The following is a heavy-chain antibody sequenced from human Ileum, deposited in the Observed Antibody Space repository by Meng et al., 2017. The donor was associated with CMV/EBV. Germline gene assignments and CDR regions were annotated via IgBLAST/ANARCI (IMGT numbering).Heavy chain of an antibody. J-gene: IGHJ4*02. V-gene: IGHV4-39*01. D-gene: IGHD3-22*01. CDR2: AKDNGKK. Sequence: SRSNRYQRGGRRQQDGKGEEWIERAKDNGKKYYNRSLKSRVTVSIDMSKNQLSLKLSSVTAADTAVYYCARNYYDGSGSFFWGQGSLVTVSS. CDR1: SRSNRYQ. CDR3: ARNYYDGSGSFF.